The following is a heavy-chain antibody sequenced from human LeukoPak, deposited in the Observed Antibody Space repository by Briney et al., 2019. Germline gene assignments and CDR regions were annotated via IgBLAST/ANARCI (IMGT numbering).Heavy chain of an antibody. CDR1: GYTFTNYG. CDR2: INTNTGNP. V-gene: IGHV7-4-1*02. D-gene: IGHD2-15*01. J-gene: IGHJ4*02. CDR3: ARDRVVAAATNFDY. Sequence: ASVKVSCKASGYTFTNYGISWVRQAPGQGLEWMGWINTNTGNPTYAQGFTGRFVFSLDTSVSTAYLQISSLKAEDTAVYYCARDRVVAAATNFDYWGQGTLVTVSS.